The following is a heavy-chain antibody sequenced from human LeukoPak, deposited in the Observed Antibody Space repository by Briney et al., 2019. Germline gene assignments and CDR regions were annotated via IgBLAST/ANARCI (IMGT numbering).Heavy chain of an antibody. J-gene: IGHJ3*02. V-gene: IGHV3-30*03. CDR2: ISYDGSHK. CDR3: ARGGWPGAFDI. D-gene: IGHD5-24*01. Sequence: GGSLRLSCAASGFTFSSYWMHWVRQAPGKGLVWVAVISYDGSHKFYADSVKGRFTISRDNARNTLYLQMNSLRAEDTAVYYCARGGWPGAFDIWGQGTMVTVSS. CDR1: GFTFSSYW.